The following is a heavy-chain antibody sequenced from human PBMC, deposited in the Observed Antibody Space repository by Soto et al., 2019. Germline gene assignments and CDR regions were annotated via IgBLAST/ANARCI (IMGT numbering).Heavy chain of an antibody. J-gene: IGHJ4*02. V-gene: IGHV3-23*01. CDR1: GFTFNFYT. CDR3: AGGMWERRGDDF. CDR2: ISGSGGSI. Sequence: EVQLLESGGGLVQPGGSLRLSCAASGFTFNFYTMSWVRQVPGGGLEWVSGISGSGGSIYYADSVKGRFTISRDNSKNTLYLQLNSLRAEDTAVYYCAGGMWERRGDDFWGQGTLVTVSS. D-gene: IGHD1-26*01.